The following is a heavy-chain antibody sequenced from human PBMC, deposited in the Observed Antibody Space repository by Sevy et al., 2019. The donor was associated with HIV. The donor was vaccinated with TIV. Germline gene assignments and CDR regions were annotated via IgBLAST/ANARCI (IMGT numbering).Heavy chain of an antibody. V-gene: IGHV3-33*01. CDR2: IWNDGSNK. J-gene: IGHJ4*02. CDR1: GFTFSNYG. CDR3: VRGGDFNDRSAKRDFDY. Sequence: GGSLRLSCAASGFTFSNYGMHWVRQAPGKGLEWVAVIWNDGSNKYYADSVKGRFTISRDNSKNKLYLQMNSLRVEDTAVYFVVRGGDFNDRSAKRDFDYWGQGTLVTVSS. D-gene: IGHD3-22*01.